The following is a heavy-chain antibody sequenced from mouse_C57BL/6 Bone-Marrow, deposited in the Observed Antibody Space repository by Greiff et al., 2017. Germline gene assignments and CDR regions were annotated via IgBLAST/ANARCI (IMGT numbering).Heavy chain of an antibody. Sequence: EVQRVESGGGLVQPGGSLKLSCAASGFTFSDYGMAWVRQAPRKGPEWVAFISNFAYSIYYADTVTGRFTISRENAKNTLYLEMSSLRSEDTAMYYCARRPPYGPYAMDYWGQGTSVTVSS. V-gene: IGHV5-15*04. CDR3: ARRPPYGPYAMDY. D-gene: IGHD1-1*01. CDR1: GFTFSDYG. CDR2: ISNFAYSI. J-gene: IGHJ4*01.